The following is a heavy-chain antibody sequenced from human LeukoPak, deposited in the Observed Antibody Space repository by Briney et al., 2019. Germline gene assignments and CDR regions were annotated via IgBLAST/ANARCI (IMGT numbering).Heavy chain of an antibody. CDR3: ARDLMATIGLEY. Sequence: TAGSLRLSCAASGFTFSSYGMHWVRQAPGKGLEWVALIRYDGSNEYYADSVKGRFTISRDNSKNTLYLQMTSLRAEDTAVYYCARDLMATIGLEYWGQGTLVTVSS. V-gene: IGHV3-30*02. J-gene: IGHJ4*02. CDR1: GFTFSSYG. CDR2: IRYDGSNE. D-gene: IGHD5-12*01.